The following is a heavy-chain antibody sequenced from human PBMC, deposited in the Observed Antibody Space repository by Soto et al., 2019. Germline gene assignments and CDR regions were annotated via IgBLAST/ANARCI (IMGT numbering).Heavy chain of an antibody. Sequence: VGSLRLSCAASGFTFSSYSMNWVRQAPGKGLEWVSSISSSSSYIYYADSVKGRFTISRDNAENSLYLQMNSLRAEDTAVYYCASSDSSGWYDYWGQGTLVTVSS. V-gene: IGHV3-21*01. CDR3: ASSDSSGWYDY. D-gene: IGHD3-22*01. J-gene: IGHJ4*02. CDR1: GFTFSSYS. CDR2: ISSSSSYI.